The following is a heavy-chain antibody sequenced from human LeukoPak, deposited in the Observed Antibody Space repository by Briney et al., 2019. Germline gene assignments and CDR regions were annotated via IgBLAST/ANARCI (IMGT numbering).Heavy chain of an antibody. J-gene: IGHJ3*02. D-gene: IGHD3-22*01. V-gene: IGHV1-2*06. CDR3: ARDWDYYDSSGYYSDAFDI. CDR2: INPNSGGT. Sequence: GASVKVSCKASGYTFTGYYMHWVRQAPGQGLEWMGRINPNSGGTNYAQKFQGRVTITRDTSISTAYMELSRLRSDDTAVYYCARDWDYYDSSGYYSDAFDIWGQGTMVTVSS. CDR1: GYTFTGYY.